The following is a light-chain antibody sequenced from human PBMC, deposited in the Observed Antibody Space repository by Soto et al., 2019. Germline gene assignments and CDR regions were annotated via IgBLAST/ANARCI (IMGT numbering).Light chain of an antibody. J-gene: IGKJ1*01. CDR1: QRVSTF. V-gene: IGKV3-11*01. CDR2: VAS. CDR3: STDTAGPRNR. Sequence: TLSLSPGERATLSCRASQRVSTFLAWYQQKPGQAPRLLIYVASTRATGIPARFSGSGSGTEFTLTISIFFQEDDGVRDCSTDTAGPRNRFGEGTKL.